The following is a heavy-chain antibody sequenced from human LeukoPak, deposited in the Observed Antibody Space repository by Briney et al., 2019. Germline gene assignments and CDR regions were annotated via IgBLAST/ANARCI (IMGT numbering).Heavy chain of an antibody. CDR2: ISGSGGST. D-gene: IGHD3-22*01. CDR1: GFTFSSYG. J-gene: IGHJ4*02. V-gene: IGHV3-23*01. Sequence: PGGSLRLSCAASGFTFSSYGMHWVRQAPGKGLEWVSAISGSGGSTYYAGSVKGRFTISRDNSKNTLYLQMNSLRAEDTAVYYCAKDVTMIVVVIPPRDHWGQGTLVTVSS. CDR3: AKDVTMIVVVIPPRDH.